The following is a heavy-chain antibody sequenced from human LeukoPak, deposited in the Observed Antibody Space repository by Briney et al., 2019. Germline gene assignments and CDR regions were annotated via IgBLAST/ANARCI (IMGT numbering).Heavy chain of an antibody. CDR1: GGSISSYY. CDR2: IYYSGST. CDR3: ARGGSRPSYYDIWSGLDY. J-gene: IGHJ4*02. V-gene: IGHV4-59*01. D-gene: IGHD3-3*01. Sequence: PSETLSLACTVSGGSISSYYWNWIRQPPGKGLEWIGYIYYSGSTNYNPSLKSRVTISVDTSKNQFSLKVSSVTAADTAVYYCARGGSRPSYYDIWSGLDYWGQGTLVTVSS.